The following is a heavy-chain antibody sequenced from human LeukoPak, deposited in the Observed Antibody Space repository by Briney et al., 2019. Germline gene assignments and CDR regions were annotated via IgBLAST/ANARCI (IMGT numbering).Heavy chain of an antibody. V-gene: IGHV3-30*18. J-gene: IGHJ4*02. D-gene: IGHD6-13*01. Sequence: GRSLRLSCAASGFTFSSYGMHWVRQAPGKGLEWVAVISYDGSNKYYADSVKGRFTISRDNSKNTLYLQMNSLRAEDTAVYYCAKDLVSGIATTQDDYWGQGTLVTVSS. CDR2: ISYDGSNK. CDR1: GFTFSSYG. CDR3: AKDLVSGIATTQDDY.